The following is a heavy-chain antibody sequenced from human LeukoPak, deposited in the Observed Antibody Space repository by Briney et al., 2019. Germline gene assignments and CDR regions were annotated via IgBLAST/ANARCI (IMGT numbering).Heavy chain of an antibody. J-gene: IGHJ2*01. Sequence: SQTLSLTCTVSGGSISRRDPYWSWIRQPPGKGLEWIGYIFHSGSAYYNPSLQSRVTLSVDTSENQFSLKLASVTAADTALYYCAREIFSPYWYFDLWGRGTLVTVSS. CDR3: AREIFSPYWYFDL. CDR2: IFHSGSA. D-gene: IGHD2-15*01. CDR1: GGSISRRDPY. V-gene: IGHV4-30-4*01.